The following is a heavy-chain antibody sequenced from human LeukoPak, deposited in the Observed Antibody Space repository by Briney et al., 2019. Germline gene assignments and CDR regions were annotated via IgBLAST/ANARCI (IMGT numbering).Heavy chain of an antibody. CDR3: ARQKGYDSSWFDP. Sequence: PSETLSLTCTVSGGSISSSSYYWGWIRQPPGKGLEWIGSIYYSGSTYYNPSLKSRVTISVDTSKNQFSLKLSSVTAADTAVYYCARQKGYDSSWFDPWGQGTLVTVSS. CDR2: IYYSGST. CDR1: GGSISSSSYY. V-gene: IGHV4-39*01. J-gene: IGHJ5*02. D-gene: IGHD5-12*01.